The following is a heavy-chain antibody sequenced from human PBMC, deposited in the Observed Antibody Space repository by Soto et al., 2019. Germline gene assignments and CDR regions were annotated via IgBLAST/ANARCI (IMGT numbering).Heavy chain of an antibody. CDR1: CVAIASYG. J-gene: IGHJ4*02. D-gene: IGHD6-19*01. CDR3: ARDFSGPSTEY. V-gene: IGHV1-18*01. CDR2: IGAYTGNT. Sequence: ASVKLSCKVPCVAIASYGLRCVRQAPGTGPERIAWIGAYTGNTNYPQKLQGRVTMTTETSTSTAYIELRSLRSDDTAAYYCARDFSGPSTEYGGQGTLVTSPQ.